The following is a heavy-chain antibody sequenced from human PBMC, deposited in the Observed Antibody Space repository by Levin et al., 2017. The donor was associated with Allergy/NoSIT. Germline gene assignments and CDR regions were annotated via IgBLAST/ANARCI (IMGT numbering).Heavy chain of an antibody. CDR3: AKDLLQYGGWFGGNWFDP. CDR1: GFTFSSYG. J-gene: IGHJ5*02. CDR2: ISYDGSNK. Sequence: GGSLRLSCAASGFTFSSYGMHWVRQAPGKGLEWVAVISYDGSNKYYADSVKGRFTISRDNSKNTLYLQMNSLRAEDTAVYYCAKDLLQYGGWFGGNWFDPWGQGTLVTVSS. D-gene: IGHD3-10*01. V-gene: IGHV3-30*18.